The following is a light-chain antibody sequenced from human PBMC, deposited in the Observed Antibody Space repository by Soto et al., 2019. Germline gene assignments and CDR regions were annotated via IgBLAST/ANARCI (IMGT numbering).Light chain of an antibody. CDR3: QQYNNWPIT. V-gene: IGKV3D-15*01. J-gene: IGKJ5*01. CDR2: DAS. CDR1: QTLNSN. Sequence: EKVMTQSPATLSVSPGERATLSCRASQTLNSNLAWYQQKPGQAPRLLIYDASTRATGIPARFSGSGSGTEFTLTISSLQSEDFAVYFCQQYNNWPITFGQGTRLEIK.